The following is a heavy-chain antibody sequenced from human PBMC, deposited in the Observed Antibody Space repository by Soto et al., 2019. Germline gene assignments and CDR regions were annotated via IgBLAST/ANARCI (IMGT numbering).Heavy chain of an antibody. J-gene: IGHJ4*02. CDR1: GFTFDDYA. Sequence: EVQLVESGGGLVQPGRSLRLSCAASGFTFDDYAMHWVLQAPGKGLEWVSGISWNSGSIGYADSVKGRFTISRDNAKNSLYLQMNSLRAEDTALYYCAKDGGGTVAGTGPLFDYWGQGTLVTVSS. CDR3: AKDGGGTVAGTGPLFDY. D-gene: IGHD6-19*01. CDR2: ISWNSGSI. V-gene: IGHV3-9*01.